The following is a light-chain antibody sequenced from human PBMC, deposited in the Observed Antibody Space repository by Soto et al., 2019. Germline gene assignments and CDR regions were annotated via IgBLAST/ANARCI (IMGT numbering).Light chain of an antibody. CDR2: DAS. CDR1: QSISTY. V-gene: IGKV3-11*01. J-gene: IGKJ1*01. Sequence: EIVWTQSPATLSLSPGEIAALSCRASQSISTYLAWYQPKPGQPPRLLIYDASNRATGIPASFSGSGSGADFTLTITSLETEDVAVSYCQQPSTWPKTFGQGTKVESK. CDR3: QQPSTWPKT.